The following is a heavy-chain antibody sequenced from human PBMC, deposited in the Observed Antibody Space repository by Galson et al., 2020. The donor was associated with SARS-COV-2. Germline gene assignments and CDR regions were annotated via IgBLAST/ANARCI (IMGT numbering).Heavy chain of an antibody. Sequence: ESLKISCAASGLTFGTYWMGWVRQAPGMWLELVANINQGGSKQHYVDSVKSRFTISRNNAKNSLYLQMNSLRAEDTAVYFCVTASSWNFAHWGQGTMVTGSS. J-gene: IGHJ4*02. D-gene: IGHD1-7*01. CDR3: VTASSWNFAH. CDR1: GLTFGTYW. CDR2: INQGGSKQ. V-gene: IGHV3-7*03.